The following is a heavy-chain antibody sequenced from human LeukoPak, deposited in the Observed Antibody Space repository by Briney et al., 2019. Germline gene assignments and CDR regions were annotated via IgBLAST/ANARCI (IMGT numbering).Heavy chain of an antibody. CDR2: ISNSGRST. D-gene: IGHD2-15*01. CDR1: GFSFSRYA. CDR3: AKDLWSGGSCCDAFDI. V-gene: IGHV3-23*01. Sequence: PGSSLRLSCAASGFSFSRYAMSWVRQAPGKGLEGVSAISNSGRSTYYADSVKGRFTISRDNSKNTLYLQMNSLRAEDTAVYYCAKDLWSGGSCCDAFDIWGQGTMVTVSS. J-gene: IGHJ3*02.